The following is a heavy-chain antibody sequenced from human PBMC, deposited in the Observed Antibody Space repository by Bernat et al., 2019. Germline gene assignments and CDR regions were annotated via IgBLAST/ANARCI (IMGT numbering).Heavy chain of an antibody. CDR2: IIGSGGST. CDR1: GFTFSSYA. V-gene: IGHV3-23*01. D-gene: IGHD6-13*01. Sequence: VQLLESGGGLVQPGGSLRLSCAASGFTFSSYAMSWVRQAPGKGLEWVSGIIGSGGSTYYADSVKGRFTISRDNSKNTMYLQMNSLRAEDTAEYYCANHNSSTWYRAQFGYWGQGTLVTVSS. J-gene: IGHJ4*02. CDR3: ANHNSSTWYRAQFGY.